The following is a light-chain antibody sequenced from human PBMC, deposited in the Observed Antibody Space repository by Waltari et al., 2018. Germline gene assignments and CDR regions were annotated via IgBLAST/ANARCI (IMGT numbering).Light chain of an antibody. CDR2: DVS. V-gene: IGLV2-23*02. CDR3: CSYAGSSTLV. Sequence: QSALTQPASVSGPPGQSITISCTGTSSDVGAYNYVSWYQQHPGKAPKLMIYDVSKRPSGVSNRFSGSKSGNTASLTISGLQAEDEADYYCCSYAGSSTLVFGGGTKLTVL. J-gene: IGLJ2*01. CDR1: SSDVGAYNY.